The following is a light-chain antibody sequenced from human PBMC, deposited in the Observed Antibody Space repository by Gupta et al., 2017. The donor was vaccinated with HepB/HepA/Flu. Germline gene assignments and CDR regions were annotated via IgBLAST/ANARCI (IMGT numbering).Light chain of an antibody. Sequence: SYDLNQPPSVSVSPGQTASITCSGDKLGDKYACWYQQKPGQSPVLVIYQDTKRPSGTPERFSGSNSGNTATLTITGTQAMDEADYYCQAWDSSTADLVFGGGTKLTVL. CDR1: KLGDKY. CDR3: QAWDSSTADLV. V-gene: IGLV3-1*01. CDR2: QDT. J-gene: IGLJ2*01.